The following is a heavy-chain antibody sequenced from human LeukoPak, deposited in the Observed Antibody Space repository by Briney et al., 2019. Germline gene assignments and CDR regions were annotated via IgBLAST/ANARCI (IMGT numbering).Heavy chain of an antibody. J-gene: IGHJ3*02. V-gene: IGHV1-8*01. Sequence: ASAKVSCKASGYTFTSYDINWVRQATGQGLEWMGWMNPNSGNTGYAQKFQGRVTMTEGTSTDTAYMELSSLRSEDTAVYYCATFTEVVTPHVDAFDIWGQGTMVTVSS. CDR3: ATFTEVVTPHVDAFDI. CDR1: GYTFTSYD. D-gene: IGHD4-23*01. CDR2: MNPNSGNT.